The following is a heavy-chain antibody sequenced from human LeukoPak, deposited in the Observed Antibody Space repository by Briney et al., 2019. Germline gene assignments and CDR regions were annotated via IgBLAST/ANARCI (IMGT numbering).Heavy chain of an antibody. V-gene: IGHV1-18*01. J-gene: IGHJ3*02. D-gene: IGHD3-9*01. CDR3: ARGGVDILTALRYAFDI. Sequence: ASVKVSCKASGYTFSSYDLSWVRQAPGQGLEFMGWTSPYNGNANYAQNLQGRVTMTTDTSTSTAYMELRSLRSDDTAIYYCARGGVDILTALRYAFDIWGQGTVVTVSS. CDR1: GYTFSSYD. CDR2: TSPYNGNA.